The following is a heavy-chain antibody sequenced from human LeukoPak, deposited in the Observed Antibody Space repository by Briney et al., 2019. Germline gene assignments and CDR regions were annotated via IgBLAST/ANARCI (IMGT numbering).Heavy chain of an antibody. Sequence: GASVKVSCKASGYTFTSYYMHWVRQAPGQGLEWMGWINPNSGGTNYAQKFQGRVTMTRDTSISTAYMELSRLRSDDTAVYYCARGLGPVAAAGTLPGDAFDIWGQGTMVTVSS. CDR3: ARGLGPVAAAGTLPGDAFDI. CDR1: GYTFTSYY. V-gene: IGHV1-2*02. CDR2: INPNSGGT. J-gene: IGHJ3*02. D-gene: IGHD6-13*01.